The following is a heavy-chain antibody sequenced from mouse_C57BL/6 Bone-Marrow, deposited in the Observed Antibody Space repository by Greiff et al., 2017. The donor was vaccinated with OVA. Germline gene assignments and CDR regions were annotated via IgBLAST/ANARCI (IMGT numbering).Heavy chain of an antibody. J-gene: IGHJ3*01. CDR2: IDPSDSYT. CDR3: AGGLLHDYSWFAY. V-gene: IGHV1-59*01. Sequence: QVQLQQPGAELVRPGTSVKLSCKASGYTFTSYWMHWVKQRPGQGLEWIGVIDPSDSYTNYNQKFKGKATLTVDTSSSTAYMQLSSLTSEDSAVYYWAGGLLHDYSWFAYWGQGTLVTVSA. CDR1: GYTFTSYW. D-gene: IGHD2-3*01.